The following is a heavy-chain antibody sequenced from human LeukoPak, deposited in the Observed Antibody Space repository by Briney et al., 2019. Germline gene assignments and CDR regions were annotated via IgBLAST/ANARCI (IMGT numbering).Heavy chain of an antibody. V-gene: IGHV3-66*01. J-gene: IGHJ4*02. CDR2: IYSGGGT. Sequence: GGSLRLSCAAPGFIVSNTYLSWVRQAPGKGLEWVSVIYSGGGTYYADSVRGRFTISRDNSKNTLYLQMNSLRPDDTAVYYCARARREGSNSEWGQGTLVTVSS. CDR3: ARARREGSNSE. CDR1: GFIVSNTY. D-gene: IGHD5-24*01.